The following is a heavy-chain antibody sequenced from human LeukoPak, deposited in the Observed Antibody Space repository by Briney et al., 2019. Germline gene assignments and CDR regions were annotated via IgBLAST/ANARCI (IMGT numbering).Heavy chain of an antibody. CDR2: TYYRSKWYN. Sequence: PSQTLSLTCAISGDSVSSNSAAWNWIRQSPSRGLEWLGRTYYRSKWYNDYAVSVKSRITINPDTSKNQFSLQLNSVTPEDTAVYYCARESPVWGQQLEGAGDWFDPWGQGTLVTVSS. CDR3: ARESPVWGQQLEGAGDWFDP. V-gene: IGHV6-1*01. D-gene: IGHD6-6*01. J-gene: IGHJ5*02. CDR1: GDSVSSNSAA.